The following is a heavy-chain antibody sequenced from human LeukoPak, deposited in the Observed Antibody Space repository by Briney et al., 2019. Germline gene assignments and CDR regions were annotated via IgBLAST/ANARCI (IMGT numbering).Heavy chain of an antibody. CDR3: ARGYDSGVSFY. D-gene: IGHD3-10*01. Sequence: GGSLRLSCAASGFTVSSIHMVWVRQAPGKGLEWVSVTYTGGNSYYADSVKGRFTISRDNAKNSLYLQMNSLRAEDTAVYFCARGYDSGVSFYWGQGTLVTVSS. J-gene: IGHJ4*02. V-gene: IGHV3-53*01. CDR1: GFTVSSIH. CDR2: TYTGGNS.